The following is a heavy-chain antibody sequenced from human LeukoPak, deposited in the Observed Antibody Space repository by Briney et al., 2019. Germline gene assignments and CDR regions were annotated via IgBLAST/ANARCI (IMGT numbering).Heavy chain of an antibody. Sequence: SETLSLTCTVSGGSISSYYWTWIRQPPGKGLEGIGYIHNSGSPNYSPSLKSRVTISLDTSKNRFSLKLNSVTAADTAMYYCARGGNGDYASYWYFDIWGRGTLVTVSS. CDR3: ARGGNGDYASYWYFDI. CDR2: IHNSGSP. CDR1: GGSISSYY. D-gene: IGHD4-17*01. V-gene: IGHV4-59*01. J-gene: IGHJ2*01.